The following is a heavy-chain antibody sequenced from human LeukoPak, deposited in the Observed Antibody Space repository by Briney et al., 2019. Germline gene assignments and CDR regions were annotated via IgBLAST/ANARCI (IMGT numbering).Heavy chain of an antibody. D-gene: IGHD3-3*01. CDR3: ARMSREWPSFDY. Sequence: MTSETLSLTCAVYGGSFSGYYWSWIRQPPGKGLEWIGEINHSGSTNYNPSLKSRVTISVDTSKNQFSLKLSSVTAADTAVYYCARMSREWPSFDYWGQETLVTVSS. CDR1: GGSFSGYY. CDR2: INHSGST. V-gene: IGHV4-34*01. J-gene: IGHJ4*02.